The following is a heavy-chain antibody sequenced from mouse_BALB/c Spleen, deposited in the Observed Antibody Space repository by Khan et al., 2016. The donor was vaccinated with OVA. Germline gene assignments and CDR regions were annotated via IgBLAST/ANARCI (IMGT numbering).Heavy chain of an antibody. CDR2: ISYSGNT. CDR3: ARIQGGYFDY. V-gene: IGHV3-2*02. CDR1: GYSITSDYA. J-gene: IGHJ2*01. Sequence: VQLQQSGPGLVKPSQSLSLTCTVTGYSITSDYAWNWIRQFPGNKLEWMGYISYSGNTKYNPSLKSRISITRDTSKNQFFLQLNFVTIEDTATYYCARIQGGYFDYWGQGTTLTVSS. D-gene: IGHD3-2*02.